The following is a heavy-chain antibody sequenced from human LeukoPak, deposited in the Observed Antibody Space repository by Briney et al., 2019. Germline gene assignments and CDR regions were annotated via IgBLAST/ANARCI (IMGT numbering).Heavy chain of an antibody. D-gene: IGHD1-26*01. CDR2: IYYSGST. CDR1: AAPISSYY. Sequence: SETLSLTCTVSAAPISSYYWSWVRQPPGKGLEWIGYIYYSGSTNNNPSLKSRVAISVDTSKNQVSLRLSSVTAADTAVYYCARGGSLVGTTPHDTFDIWGQGTVVTVS. J-gene: IGHJ3*02. CDR3: ARGGSLVGTTPHDTFDI. V-gene: IGHV4-59*01.